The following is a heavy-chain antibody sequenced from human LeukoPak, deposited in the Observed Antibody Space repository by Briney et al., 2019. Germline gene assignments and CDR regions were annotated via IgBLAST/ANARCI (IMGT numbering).Heavy chain of an antibody. D-gene: IGHD2-2*01. CDR1: GYTFTSYG. V-gene: IGHV1-18*01. J-gene: IGHJ6*03. CDR2: ISAYNGNT. CDR3: ARDRVPAAFSFRQVNYYYYMDV. Sequence: ASVKVSCKASGYTFTSYGISWVRQAPGQGLEWMGWISAYNGNTNYAQKLQGRVTMTTDTSTSTAYMELRSLRSDDTAVYYCARDRVPAAFSFRQVNYYYYMDVWGKGTTVTVSS.